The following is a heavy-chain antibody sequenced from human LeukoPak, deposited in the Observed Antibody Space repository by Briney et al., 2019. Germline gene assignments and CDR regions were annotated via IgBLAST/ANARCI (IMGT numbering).Heavy chain of an antibody. D-gene: IGHD6-13*01. CDR1: GFTFSSYG. J-gene: IGHJ6*02. CDR3: ARDRTSGYSSSWFYYYYGMDV. CDR2: ISYDGSNK. V-gene: IGHV3-30*03. Sequence: PGGSLRLSCAASGFTFSSYGMHWVRQAPGKGLEWVAVISYDGSNKYYADSVKGRFTISRDNAKNTLYLQMNSLRAEDTAVYYCARDRTSGYSSSWFYYYYGMDVWGQGTTVTVSS.